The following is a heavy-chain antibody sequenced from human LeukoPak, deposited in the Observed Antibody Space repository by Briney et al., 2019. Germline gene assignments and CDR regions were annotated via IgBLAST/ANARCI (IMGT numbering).Heavy chain of an antibody. V-gene: IGHV3-74*01. CDR1: GNYW. CDR2: INSDGSWT. D-gene: IGHD6-13*01. J-gene: IGHJ4*02. CDR3: ARVVGSSSWYESYYFDY. Sequence: QFGGSLRLSCAASGNYWMHWVRQAPGKGLVWVSHINSDGSWTSYADSVKGRFTISKDNAKNSLYLQMNSLRAEDTAVYYCARVVGSSSWYESYYFDYWGQGTLVTVSS.